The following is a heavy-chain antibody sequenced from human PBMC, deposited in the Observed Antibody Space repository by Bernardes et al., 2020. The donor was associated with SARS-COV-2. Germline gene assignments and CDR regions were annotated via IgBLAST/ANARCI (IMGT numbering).Heavy chain of an antibody. V-gene: IGHV3-23*01. CDR2: ISGSGGST. Sequence: GGSLRLCCAVSGFTFNTYDMSWVRQAPGKGLEWVSTISGSGGSTYYADSVKGRLTISRDNSKNTLYLEMNSLKAEDTAVYYCANSIAANMPSDYWGQGTLVTVSS. J-gene: IGHJ4*02. CDR3: ANSIAANMPSDY. CDR1: GFTFNTYD. D-gene: IGHD6-6*01.